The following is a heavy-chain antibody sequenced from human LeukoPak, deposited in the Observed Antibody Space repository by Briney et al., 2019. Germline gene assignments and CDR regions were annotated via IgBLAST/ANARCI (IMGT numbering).Heavy chain of an antibody. Sequence: PSETLSLTCTVSGGSLSSYYWSWIRQPAGKGLEWIGRIYTSGSTNYNPSLKSRVTMSVDTSKNQFSLKLSSVTAADTAVYYCARVPEDTAIGWFAPWGQGTLVTVSS. D-gene: IGHD5-18*01. V-gene: IGHV4-4*07. CDR3: ARVPEDTAIGWFAP. CDR1: GGSLSSYY. J-gene: IGHJ5*02. CDR2: IYTSGST.